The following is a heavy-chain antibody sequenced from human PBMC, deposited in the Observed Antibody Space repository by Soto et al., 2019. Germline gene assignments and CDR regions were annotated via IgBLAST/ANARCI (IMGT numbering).Heavy chain of an antibody. CDR2: IRYSGKT. V-gene: IGHV4-59*01. D-gene: IGHD2-21*02. J-gene: IGHJ3*01. Sequence: QVQLQESGPGLVEPSETLSLTCTVSGGSLPNYFWTWIRQSPGKGLEWIAYIRYSGKTDYNPSLKSRVTISLDTPKNQFSLKLTSVTAADTAMYYCARFQYTVVTPFDLWGQGTMVIVSS. CDR1: GGSLPNYF. CDR3: ARFQYTVVTPFDL.